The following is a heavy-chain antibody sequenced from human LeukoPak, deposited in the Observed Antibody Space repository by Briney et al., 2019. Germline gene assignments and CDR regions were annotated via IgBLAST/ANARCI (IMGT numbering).Heavy chain of an antibody. V-gene: IGHV3-21*01. J-gene: IGHJ4*02. CDR1: GFTFSSYS. Sequence: GGSLRLSCAASGFTFSSYSMNWVRQAPGKGLEWVSSISSSSSYIYYADSVKGRFTISRDNAKNSLYLRMNSLRAEDTAVYYCARDLKLFRQLVSYFDYWGQGTLVTVSS. D-gene: IGHD6-6*01. CDR3: ARDLKLFRQLVSYFDY. CDR2: ISSSSSYI.